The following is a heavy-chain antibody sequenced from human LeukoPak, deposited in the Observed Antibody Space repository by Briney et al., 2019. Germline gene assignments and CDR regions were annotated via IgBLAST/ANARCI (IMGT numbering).Heavy chain of an antibody. Sequence: PGGSLRLSCAASGFTFSSYSMSWVRQAPGKGLEWVSNINSSSTTIYYADSVKGRFIISRDNAKNSLYLQMNSLRGEDTAVYYCAALGYCTSTTCFGNDYWGQGTLVTVSS. CDR3: AALGYCTSTTCFGNDY. D-gene: IGHD2-2*01. V-gene: IGHV3-48*01. J-gene: IGHJ4*02. CDR2: INSSSTTI. CDR1: GFTFSSYS.